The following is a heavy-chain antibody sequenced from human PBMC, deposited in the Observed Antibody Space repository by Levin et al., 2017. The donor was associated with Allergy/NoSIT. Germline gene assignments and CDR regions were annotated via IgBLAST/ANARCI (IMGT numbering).Heavy chain of an antibody. D-gene: IGHD4-11*01. Sequence: GSLRLSCTVSGGSISSYYWSWIRQPPGKGLEWIGYIYYSGSTNYNPSLKSRVTISVDTSKNQFSLKLSSVTAADTAVYYCAREHSNYSDEWSPFDIWGQGTMVTVSS. J-gene: IGHJ3*02. CDR3: AREHSNYSDEWSPFDI. CDR2: IYYSGST. V-gene: IGHV4-59*01. CDR1: GGSISSYY.